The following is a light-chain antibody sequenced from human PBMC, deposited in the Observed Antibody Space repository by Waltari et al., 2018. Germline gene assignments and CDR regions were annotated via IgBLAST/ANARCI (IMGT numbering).Light chain of an antibody. CDR2: AAS. V-gene: IGKV1-39*01. CDR3: QQYKYWPPLT. J-gene: IGKJ4*01. Sequence: DVQMTQSPSSLSASVGHRVTVTCRASQSISNYLHWYQQKSGKAPNLLIYAASTLQSGVPSRFSGSGSGTVFTLTISGLQPEDFATYYCQQYKYWPPLTFGGGTKVEIK. CDR1: QSISNY.